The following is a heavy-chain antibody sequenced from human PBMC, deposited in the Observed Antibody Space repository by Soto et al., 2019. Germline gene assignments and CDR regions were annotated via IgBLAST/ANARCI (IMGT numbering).Heavy chain of an antibody. CDR3: ARSLKLGSPVRYYGMDV. V-gene: IGHV1-18*04. CDR2: ISAYNGNT. J-gene: IGHJ6*02. D-gene: IGHD7-27*01. Sequence: ASVKVSCKASGYTFTSYGISWVRQAPGQGLEWMGWISAYNGNTNYAQKLQGRVTMTTDTSTSTAYMELRSLRSDDTAVYYCARSLKLGSPVRYYGMDVWGQGTTVTVSS. CDR1: GYTFTSYG.